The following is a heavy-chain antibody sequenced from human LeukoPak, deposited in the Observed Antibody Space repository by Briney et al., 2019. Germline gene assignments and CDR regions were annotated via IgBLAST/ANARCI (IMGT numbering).Heavy chain of an antibody. J-gene: IGHJ4*02. CDR2: IKQDGSEK. CDR1: GFTFSSYW. V-gene: IGHV3-7*01. D-gene: IGHD3-22*01. CDR3: ARVPYDSSGYYDYYFDY. Sequence: GGSLRLSCAASGFTFSSYWMSWVRQAPGKGLEGVANIKQDGSEKYYVDSVKGRFTISRDNAKNSLYLQMNSLRAEDTAVYYCARVPYDSSGYYDYYFDYWGQGTLVTVSS.